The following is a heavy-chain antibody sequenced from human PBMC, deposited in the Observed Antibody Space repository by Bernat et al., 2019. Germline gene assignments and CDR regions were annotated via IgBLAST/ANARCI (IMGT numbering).Heavy chain of an antibody. CDR3: AKDRAATKVFWFDP. CDR1: EFTFSSYA. V-gene: IGHV3-23*01. CDR2: ISGSGDST. D-gene: IGHD1-26*01. J-gene: IGHJ5*02. Sequence: EVLLLESGGGLVQPGGSLRLSCAASEFTFSSYAMSWVRQAPGKGLEWVSAISGSGDSTYYADSVKGRFTISRDSSKNTLYLQMNSLRAEDTAVYYCAKDRAATKVFWFDPWGQGTLVTVSS.